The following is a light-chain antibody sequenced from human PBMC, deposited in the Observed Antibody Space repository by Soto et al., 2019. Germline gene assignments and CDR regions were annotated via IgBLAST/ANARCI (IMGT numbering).Light chain of an antibody. V-gene: IGKV3-20*01. CDR3: QQYGSSPPT. CDR2: GAS. J-gene: IGKJ1*01. CDR1: QSVSSNY. Sequence: EIVLTQSPGTLSLSPGERATLSCRASQSVSSNYVAWYQRKPGLSPRLLIYGASSRATDIPSRFSGSGSGTDFTLTITRLEAEDFAVHYCQQYGSSPPTFGQGTKVEVK.